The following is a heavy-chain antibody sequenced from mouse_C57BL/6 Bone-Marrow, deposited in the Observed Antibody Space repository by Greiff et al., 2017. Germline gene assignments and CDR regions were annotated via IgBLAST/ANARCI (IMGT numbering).Heavy chain of an antibody. V-gene: IGHV14-4*01. D-gene: IGHD2-12*01. CDR3: TTSYYKAY. CDR1: GFNIKDDY. J-gene: IGHJ3*01. Sequence: EVQLVESGAELVRPGASVKLSCTASGFNIKDDYMHWVKQMPEQSLEWIGWIDPENGDTEYASKFQGKATITADTSSNTAYLQLSCLTSEDTAVYYCTTSYYKAYWGQGTLVTVSA. CDR2: IDPENGDT.